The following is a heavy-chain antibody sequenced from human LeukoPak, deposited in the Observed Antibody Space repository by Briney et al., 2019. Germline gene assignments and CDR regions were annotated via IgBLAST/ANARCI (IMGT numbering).Heavy chain of an antibody. CDR3: TRDGSARSLAT. J-gene: IGHJ5*02. CDR2: FYQSENT. V-gene: IGHV4-59*01. CDR1: GASISNDY. Sequence: PSETLSLTCTVSGASISNDYWCWIRQPPGKGLEWLGCFYQSENTNYSPSLKSRVTISVDTSNNQVFLRLTSVTAAGTAIYYCTRDGSARSLATWGQGTLVTVSS. D-gene: IGHD6-25*01.